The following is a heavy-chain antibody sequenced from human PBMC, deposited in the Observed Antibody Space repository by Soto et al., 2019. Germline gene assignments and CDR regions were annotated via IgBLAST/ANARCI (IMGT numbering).Heavy chain of an antibody. CDR3: ARDSHPRDWFDP. Sequence: SETLSLTCTVSGGSISSYYWSWIRQPPGKGLEWIGYVYYSGSTNYKPSLKSRVTISVDTSKNQFSLKLSSVTAADTAVYYCARDSHPRDWFDPWGQGTLVTVSS. D-gene: IGHD3-10*01. CDR2: VYYSGST. V-gene: IGHV4-59*01. J-gene: IGHJ5*02. CDR1: GGSISSYY.